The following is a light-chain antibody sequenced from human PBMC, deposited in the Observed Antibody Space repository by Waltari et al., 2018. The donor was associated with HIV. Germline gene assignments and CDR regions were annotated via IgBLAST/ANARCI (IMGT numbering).Light chain of an antibody. J-gene: IGLJ3*02. CDR3: SSYSARGFVV. CDR1: PRDIRTFNF. Sequence: HSALTQPASVSGSPGQSITISCTGPPRDIRTFNFVSWYQQSPGRAPKLIIFEVYSRPSGISDRFSGSKSGVTASLTISALRAEDEADYFCSSYSARGFVVFGGGTKVTVL. V-gene: IGLV2-14*01. CDR2: EVY.